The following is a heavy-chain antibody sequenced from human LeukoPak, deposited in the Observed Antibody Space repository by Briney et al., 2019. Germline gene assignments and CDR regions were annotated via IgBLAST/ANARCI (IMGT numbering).Heavy chain of an antibody. CDR3: AKDLGSVIVVAAFLEH. CDR1: GFTFSSYW. Sequence: GGSLRLSCAASGFTFSSYWMHWVRRAPGKGVEWVAVMSYDGNNKYYADSVKGRFTISRDNSKNTLYLQMNSLRAEDTAVYYCAKDLGSVIVVAAFLEHWGQGTLVIVSS. V-gene: IGHV3-30*18. CDR2: MSYDGNNK. D-gene: IGHD3-22*01. J-gene: IGHJ1*01.